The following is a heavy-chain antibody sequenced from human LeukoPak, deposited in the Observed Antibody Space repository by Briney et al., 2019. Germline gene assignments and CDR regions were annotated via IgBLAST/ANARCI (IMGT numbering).Heavy chain of an antibody. V-gene: IGHV4-34*01. CDR3: AMKTGYSSSRYRARLDY. D-gene: IGHD6-13*01. Sequence: SETLSLTCAVYGGSFSGYYWSWIRQPPGKGLEWIGEINHSGSTNYNPSPKSRVTISVDTSKNQFSLKLSSVTAADTAVYYCAMKTGYSSSRYRARLDYWGQGTLVTVSS. CDR2: INHSGST. CDR1: GGSFSGYY. J-gene: IGHJ4*02.